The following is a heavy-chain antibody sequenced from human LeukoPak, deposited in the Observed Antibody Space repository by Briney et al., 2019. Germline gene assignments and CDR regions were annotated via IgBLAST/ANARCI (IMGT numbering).Heavy chain of an antibody. Sequence: ASVKVSCKASGYTFTDYYIHWVRQAPGQGLEWMGWISAYNGNTNYAQKLQGRVTMTTDTSTSTAYMELRSLRSDDTAVYYCARNQNYYDSSGYLYYFDYWGQGTLVTVSS. CDR3: ARNQNYYDSSGYLYYFDY. CDR2: ISAYNGNT. D-gene: IGHD3-22*01. V-gene: IGHV1-18*04. CDR1: GYTFTDYY. J-gene: IGHJ4*02.